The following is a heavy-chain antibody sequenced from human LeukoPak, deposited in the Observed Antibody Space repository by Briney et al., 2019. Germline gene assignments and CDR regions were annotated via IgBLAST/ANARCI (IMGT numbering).Heavy chain of an antibody. CDR3: AGPTCLRGGYCSTNS. D-gene: IGHD2-2*01. CDR1: GFTFSSCV. V-gene: IGHV3-23*01. Sequence: PWESLRLSCAASGFTFSSCVMNWVRMAPGKGLEWVSIISGGGGSTYYADPVNGRFTISRDNSKNTLFLQMNSLRAEDTAVYYCAGPTCLRGGYCSTNSWGQGTLVTVSS. CDR2: ISGGGGST. J-gene: IGHJ4*02.